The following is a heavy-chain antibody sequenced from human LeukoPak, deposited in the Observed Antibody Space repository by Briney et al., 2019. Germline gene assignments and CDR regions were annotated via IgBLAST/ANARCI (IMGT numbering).Heavy chain of an antibody. D-gene: IGHD6-19*01. CDR1: GFTFSNAR. CDR3: ARMGGWYINAFDI. V-gene: IGHV3-66*01. CDR2: IYSGGST. Sequence: GGSLRLSCAASGFTFSNARMSWVRQAPGKGLEWVSVIYSGGSTYYADSVKGRFTISRDNSKNTLYLQMNSLRAEDTAVYYCARMGGWYINAFDIWGQGTMVTVSS. J-gene: IGHJ3*02.